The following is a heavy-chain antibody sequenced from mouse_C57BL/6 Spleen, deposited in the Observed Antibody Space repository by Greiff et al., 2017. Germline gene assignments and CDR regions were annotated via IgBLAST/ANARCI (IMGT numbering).Heavy chain of an antibody. CDR3: ARNYYSNFSYAMDY. CDR1: GYTFTSYW. CDR2: IDPSDSYT. D-gene: IGHD2-5*01. J-gene: IGHJ4*01. Sequence: QVQLQQSGPELVKPGASVKLSCKASGYTFTSYWMHWVKQRPGQGLEWIGVIDPSDSYTNYNQKFKGKATLTVDTSSSTAYMQLSSLTSEDSAVYYCARNYYSNFSYAMDYWGQGTSVTVSS. V-gene: IGHV1-59*01.